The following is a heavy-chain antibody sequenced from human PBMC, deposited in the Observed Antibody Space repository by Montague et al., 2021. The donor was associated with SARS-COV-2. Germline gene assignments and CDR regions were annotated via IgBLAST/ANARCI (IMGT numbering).Heavy chain of an antibody. CDR1: VDSISSNNCY. D-gene: IGHD3-22*01. Sequence: SETLSLTCTVSVDSISSNNCYWGWIRQPPGKALEWIGSIYYSGSTYYNPALKSRVTMSVDTSENQFSLKLSSVTAADTAVYYCARDGFYYDRSGPSNFDSWGQGTLVTVSS. CDR2: IYYSGST. V-gene: IGHV4-39*07. J-gene: IGHJ4*02. CDR3: ARDGFYYDRSGPSNFDS.